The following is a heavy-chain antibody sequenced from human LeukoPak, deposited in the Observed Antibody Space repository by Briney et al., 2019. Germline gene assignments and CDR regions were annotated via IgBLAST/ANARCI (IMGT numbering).Heavy chain of an antibody. D-gene: IGHD6-19*01. CDR1: GGSISDFY. V-gene: IGHV4-4*07. CDR3: ARRGSSGPYYFDY. CDR2: IYTSGNT. J-gene: IGHJ4*02. Sequence: SETLSLTCSVSGGSISDFYWSWIRQPAGKGLEWIGRIYTSGNTNYNPSLKSRVTMSLDVSKNQFSLKLSSVTAADTAVYYCARRGSSGPYYFDYWGQGTLVTVSS.